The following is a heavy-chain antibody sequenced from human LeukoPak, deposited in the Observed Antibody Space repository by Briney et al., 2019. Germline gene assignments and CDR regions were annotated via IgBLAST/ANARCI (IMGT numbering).Heavy chain of an antibody. J-gene: IGHJ4*02. Sequence: GGSLRLSCAASGFTFGSYAMSWVRQAPGKWLVWVSSISSSGGGSRIYYADSVKGRFTISRDNSKNTLYLQMNSLRVEDTAVYYCAKDRAQLLLDWRFDYWGQGSLVTVSS. D-gene: IGHD2-2*01. V-gene: IGHV3-23*01. CDR1: GFTFGSYA. CDR3: AKDRAQLLLDWRFDY. CDR2: ISSSGGGSRI.